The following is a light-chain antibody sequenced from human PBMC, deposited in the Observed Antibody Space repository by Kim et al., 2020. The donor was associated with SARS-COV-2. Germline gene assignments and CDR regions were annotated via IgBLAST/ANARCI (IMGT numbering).Light chain of an antibody. V-gene: IGLV3-19*01. J-gene: IGLJ2*01. Sequence: GQTARITCQGDRLIRLFASWYQQKPGQGPVLVIYGKNNRPSGIPDRYSGSSSENAASLTITGAQSEDMADYHCTSRDSIGNHLVFGGGTQLTV. CDR2: GKN. CDR3: TSRDSIGNHLV. CDR1: RLIRLF.